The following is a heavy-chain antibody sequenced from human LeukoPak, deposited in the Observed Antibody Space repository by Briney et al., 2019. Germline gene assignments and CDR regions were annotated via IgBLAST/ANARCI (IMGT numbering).Heavy chain of an antibody. D-gene: IGHD2-2*02. V-gene: IGHV4-38-2*01. J-gene: IGHJ4*02. CDR1: GYSISSGYY. CDR2: IYHSGST. CDR3: ARGTKWVPAAIHYFDY. Sequence: SETLPLTCAVSGYSISSGYYWGWIRQPPGKGLEWIGSIYHSGSTYYNPSLKSRVTISVDTSKNQFSLKLSSVTAADTAVYYCARGTKWVPAAIHYFDYWGQGTLVTVSS.